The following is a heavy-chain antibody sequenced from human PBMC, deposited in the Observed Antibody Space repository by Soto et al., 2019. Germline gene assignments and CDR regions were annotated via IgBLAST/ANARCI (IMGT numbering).Heavy chain of an antibody. CDR1: GLTFTTYW. Sequence: GGSLRLSCVASGLTFTTYWMTWVRQAPGKGLEWVANIKQDGSEKYYVDSVKGRLTISRDDAENSLYLQMNNLRAEDTGVYYCTKKRAPFATCGQGTPVTVDS. D-gene: IGHD2-21*01. J-gene: IGHJ5*01. CDR2: IKQDGSEK. CDR3: TKKRAPFAT. V-gene: IGHV3-7*01.